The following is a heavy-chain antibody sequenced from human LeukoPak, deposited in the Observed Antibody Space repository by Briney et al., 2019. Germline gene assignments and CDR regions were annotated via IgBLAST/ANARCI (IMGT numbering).Heavy chain of an antibody. V-gene: IGHV4-61*02. CDR1: GGSVTSGNYY. D-gene: IGHD6-19*01. CDR3: AREPPGC. Sequence: ASETLSLTCTVSGGSVTSGNYYWNWIRQPAGKGLEWIGRIYTNGGASYNPSLKSRVTISIDASKNQFSLKLSSVTAADTAVYYCAREPPGCWGQGILVTVSS. CDR2: IYTNGGA. J-gene: IGHJ4*02.